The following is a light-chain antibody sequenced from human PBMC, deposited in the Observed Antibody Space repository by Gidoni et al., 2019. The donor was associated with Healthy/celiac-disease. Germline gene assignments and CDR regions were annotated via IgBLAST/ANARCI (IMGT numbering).Light chain of an antibody. CDR1: QSVSSSY. CDR3: QQYGSSPT. J-gene: IGKJ5*01. V-gene: IGKV3-20*01. CDR2: GAS. Sequence: EIVLPPSPGTLSVSPGEIATLSCRASQSVSSSYLAWYQQKPGQAPRLLIYGASRMATGIPDRFSGSGSGTDFTLTISRLEPEDFAVYYCQQYGSSPTFGQGTRLEIK.